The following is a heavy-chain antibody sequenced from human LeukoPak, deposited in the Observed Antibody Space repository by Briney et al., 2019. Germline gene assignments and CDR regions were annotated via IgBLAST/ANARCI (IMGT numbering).Heavy chain of an antibody. CDR1: GGSISSSSYY. D-gene: IGHD6-13*01. CDR3: ARRGSRIRIKNWYFDL. J-gene: IGHJ2*01. Sequence: SETLSLTCTVSGGSISSSSYYWGWIRQPPGKGLEWIGSIYYSGSTYYNPSLKSRVTISVDTSKNQFSLKLSSVTAADTAVYYCARRGSRIRIKNWYFDLWGRGTLVTVSS. V-gene: IGHV4-39*01. CDR2: IYYSGST.